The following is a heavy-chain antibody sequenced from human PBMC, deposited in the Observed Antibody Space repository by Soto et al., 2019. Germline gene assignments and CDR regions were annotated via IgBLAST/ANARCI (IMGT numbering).Heavy chain of an antibody. J-gene: IGHJ5*02. Sequence: VGSLRLSCAVSGFIFSDYYMSWIRQAPGKGLEWVSYISSSVTTIYYADSVRGRFTISRDNAKNSLYLQMNSLRAEDTAVYYCARDRGGSYYGGSHWFDPWGQGTLVTVSS. CDR1: GFIFSDYY. CDR2: ISSSVTTI. V-gene: IGHV3-11*01. D-gene: IGHD1-26*01. CDR3: ARDRGGSYYGGSHWFDP.